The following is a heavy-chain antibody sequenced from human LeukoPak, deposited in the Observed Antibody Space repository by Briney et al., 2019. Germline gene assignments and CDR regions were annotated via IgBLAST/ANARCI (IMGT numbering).Heavy chain of an antibody. CDR1: ALTLSSYA. V-gene: IGHV3-23*01. CDR2: ISGSGGST. D-gene: IGHD2-15*01. CDR3: AKDFRYEDCSGGNCYYYYGMDV. J-gene: IGHJ6*02. Sequence: GGSLRLSCAASALTLSSYAINWVRQAPGKGLQWVSAISGSGGSTYYADYVKGRFTIFRDNSKNTLYLQVNSLRATDTTAYYCAKDFRYEDCSGGNCYYYYGMDVWGQGTTVTVSS.